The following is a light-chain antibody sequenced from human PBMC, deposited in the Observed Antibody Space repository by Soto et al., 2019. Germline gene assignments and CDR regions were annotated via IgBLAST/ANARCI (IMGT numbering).Light chain of an antibody. Sequence: DIPMTQSPSTLSASVGDRVTITCRASQSIDRYLAWYQQKPGTAPKLLIYDAFNLEGGVPSRFSGSGSGTEFTLTISSLQPEDFATYYCQHYNSYPYTFGQGTKLDTK. CDR1: QSIDRY. CDR3: QHYNSYPYT. V-gene: IGKV1-5*01. J-gene: IGKJ2*01. CDR2: DAF.